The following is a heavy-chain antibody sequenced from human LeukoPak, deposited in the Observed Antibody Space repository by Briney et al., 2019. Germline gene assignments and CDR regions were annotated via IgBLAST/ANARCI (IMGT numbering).Heavy chain of an antibody. Sequence: TSVKVSCKASGFTFTSSAVQWVRQARGQRLEWIGWIVVGSGNTNYAQKFQERVTITRDMSTSTAYMELSSLRSEDTAMYYCAALGHGNEGAFDIWGQGTMVTVSS. CDR2: IVVGSGNT. V-gene: IGHV1-58*01. J-gene: IGHJ3*02. D-gene: IGHD4-23*01. CDR3: AALGHGNEGAFDI. CDR1: GFTFTSSA.